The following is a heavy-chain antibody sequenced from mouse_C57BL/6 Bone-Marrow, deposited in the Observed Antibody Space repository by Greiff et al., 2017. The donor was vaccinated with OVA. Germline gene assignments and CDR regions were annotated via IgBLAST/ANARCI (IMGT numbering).Heavy chain of an antibody. D-gene: IGHD3-3*01. CDR1: GFTFSSYG. CDR3: ARQGT. V-gene: IGHV5-6*02. Sequence: EVMLVESGGDLVKPGGSLKLSCAASGFTFSSYGMSWVRQTPDKRLEWVATISSGGSYTDYPDSVKGRFTISRDNAKNTLYLQMSSLKSEDTAMYYCARQGTRGQGTLVTVSA. CDR2: ISSGGSYT. J-gene: IGHJ3*01.